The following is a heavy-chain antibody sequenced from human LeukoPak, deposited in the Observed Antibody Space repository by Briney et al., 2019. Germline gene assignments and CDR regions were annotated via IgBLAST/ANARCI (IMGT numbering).Heavy chain of an antibody. CDR3: ARAFKNDFWSGYYTQGENWFDP. CDR2: IFRTGST. Sequence: SETLSLTCTVSGGSISSGNWWSWVRQPPEKGLEWIGEIFRTGSTNYNPSLKSRVTLSQDKSKNQFSLKLSSVTAADTAVYYCARAFKNDFWSGYYTQGENWFDPWGQGTLVTVPS. J-gene: IGHJ5*02. CDR1: GGSISSGNW. V-gene: IGHV4-4*02. D-gene: IGHD3-3*01.